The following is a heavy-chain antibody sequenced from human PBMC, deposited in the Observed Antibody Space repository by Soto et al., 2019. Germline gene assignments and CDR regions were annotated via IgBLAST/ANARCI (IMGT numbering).Heavy chain of an antibody. V-gene: IGHV1-18*01. CDR1: GYTFTSYG. Sequence: EASVKVSCKASGYTFTSYGISWVRQAPGQGLEWMGWISAYNGNTNYAQKLQGRVTMTTDTSTSTAYMELRSLRSDDTAVYYCARELGYDFWSGYWSYYYYGMDVWGQGTTVTVSS. CDR2: ISAYNGNT. D-gene: IGHD3-3*01. CDR3: ARELGYDFWSGYWSYYYYGMDV. J-gene: IGHJ6*02.